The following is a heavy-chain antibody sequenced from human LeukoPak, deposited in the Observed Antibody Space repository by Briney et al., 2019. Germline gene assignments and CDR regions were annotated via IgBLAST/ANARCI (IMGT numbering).Heavy chain of an antibody. J-gene: IGHJ5*02. D-gene: IGHD3-16*02. CDR3: ARCPITFGGVIVIPSWFDP. CDR2: ISSSSSYI. V-gene: IGHV3-21*01. CDR1: GFTFSSYS. Sequence: GSLRLSCAASGFTFSSYSMNWVRQAPGKGLECVSSISSSSSYIYYADSVKGRFTISRDNAKNSLYLQMNSLRAEDTAVYYCARCPITFGGVIVIPSWFDPWGQGTLVTVSS.